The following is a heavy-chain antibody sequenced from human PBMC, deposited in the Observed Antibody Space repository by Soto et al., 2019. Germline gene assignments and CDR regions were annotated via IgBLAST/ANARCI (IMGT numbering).Heavy chain of an antibody. J-gene: IGHJ5*02. CDR1: GGSFSGYY. Sequence: SETLSLTCAVYGGSFSGYYWSWIRQPPGKGLEWIGEINHSGSTNYNPSLKSRVTISLDTSKNQFSLKLSSVTAADTAVYYCARVGDLLLWFGELSPGRNWFDPWGQGTLVT. V-gene: IGHV4-34*01. CDR2: INHSGST. D-gene: IGHD3-10*01. CDR3: ARVGDLLLWFGELSPGRNWFDP.